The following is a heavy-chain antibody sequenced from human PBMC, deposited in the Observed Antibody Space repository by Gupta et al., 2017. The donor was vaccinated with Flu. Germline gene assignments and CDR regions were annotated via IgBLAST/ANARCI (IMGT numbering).Heavy chain of an antibody. V-gene: IGHV3-48*03. Sequence: CTASGFDFNSYEMSWVRQAPGRGLEWVAFISISAVTYYTDPVRGRFTTSTDNANTSLYLQTSVLRGEDAAVYYCERGHRDNWGHGSLVTVSS. J-gene: IGHJ4*01. CDR2: ISISAVT. CDR3: ERGHRDN. CDR1: GFDFNSYE.